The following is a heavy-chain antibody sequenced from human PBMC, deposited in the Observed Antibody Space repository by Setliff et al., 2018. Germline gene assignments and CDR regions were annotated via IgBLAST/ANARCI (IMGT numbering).Heavy chain of an antibody. Sequence: ASVKVSCKASGATFSSHGITWVRQAPGQGLEWMGWISCYDGNTRYARKIQGRATMTTDTSASTAYMEMSSLRSEDTAVYYCARERGDIVSTTSYYYYMDVWGKGTTVTVSS. J-gene: IGHJ6*03. D-gene: IGHD5-12*01. CDR3: ARERGDIVSTTSYYYYMDV. CDR1: GATFSSHG. V-gene: IGHV1-18*01. CDR2: ISCYDGNT.